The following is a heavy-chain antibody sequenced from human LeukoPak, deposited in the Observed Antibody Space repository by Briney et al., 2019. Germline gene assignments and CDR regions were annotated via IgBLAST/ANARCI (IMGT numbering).Heavy chain of an antibody. V-gene: IGHV3-33*01. CDR2: IWYDGSNK. Sequence: GGSLRLSCAASGFTFSSYGMHWVRQAPGKGLEWVAVIWYDGSNKYYADSVKGRFTISRDNSKNTLYLQMNSLKTEDTAVYYCTTDHYDILTGYYDYGMDVWGKGTTVTVSS. D-gene: IGHD3-9*01. CDR3: TTDHYDILTGYYDYGMDV. CDR1: GFTFSSYG. J-gene: IGHJ6*04.